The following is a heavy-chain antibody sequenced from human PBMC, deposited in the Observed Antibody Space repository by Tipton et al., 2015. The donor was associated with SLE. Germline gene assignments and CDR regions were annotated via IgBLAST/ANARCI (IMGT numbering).Heavy chain of an antibody. CDR3: ARTHSSSWYGEYGMDV. Sequence: TLSLTCSVSGESISAGGYSWSWIRQPPGMGLEWIGNIYQSGSAFYNPSLKSRVTISVDTSKNQFSLKLSSVTAADTAVYYCARTHSSSWYGEYGMDVWGQGTTVTVSS. D-gene: IGHD6-13*01. CDR1: GESISAGGYS. J-gene: IGHJ6*02. V-gene: IGHV4-30-2*03. CDR2: IYQSGSA.